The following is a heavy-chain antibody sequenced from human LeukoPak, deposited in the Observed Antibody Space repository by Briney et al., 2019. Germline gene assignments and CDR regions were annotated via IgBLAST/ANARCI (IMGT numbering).Heavy chain of an antibody. Sequence: GGSLRLSCAASGFTFSSYSMNWVRQAPGKGLEWVSSISSSSSYIYYADSVKGRFTTSRDNAKNSLYLQMNSLTAEDTAVYYCARGVGYGYDYWGQGTLVTVSS. CDR1: GFTFSSYS. CDR2: ISSSSSYI. J-gene: IGHJ4*02. V-gene: IGHV3-21*01. D-gene: IGHD5-18*01. CDR3: ARGVGYGYDY.